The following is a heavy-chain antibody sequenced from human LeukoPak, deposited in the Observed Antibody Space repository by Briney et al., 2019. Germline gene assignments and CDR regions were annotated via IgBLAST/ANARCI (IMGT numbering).Heavy chain of an antibody. CDR2: ISTHNGNT. V-gene: IGHV1-18*01. Sequence: ASVKVSCKVSGYTLTELSMHWVRQAPGQGLEWMGWISTHNGNTNYTQKFQDRVTMTTDSSTNTAYMELRSLRSDDTAVYYCARDGIGYYGSGNYYGYYYDGMDVWGHGTMVTVSS. D-gene: IGHD3-10*01. CDR3: ARDGIGYYGSGNYYGYYYDGMDV. J-gene: IGHJ6*02. CDR1: GYTLTELS.